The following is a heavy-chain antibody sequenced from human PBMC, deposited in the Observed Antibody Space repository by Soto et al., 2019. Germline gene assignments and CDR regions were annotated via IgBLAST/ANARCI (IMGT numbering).Heavy chain of an antibody. CDR3: VRGGFLSHDHVITAPATLGFDP. CDR2: MSPNRTNT. Sequence: AAVKVSCKASGYTFTTYDINWGRQAPGHGLEWRGWMSPNRTNTGYAEKFQGRVTMTRDTSISTAYMELSSLNYDATAVYYCVRGGFLSHDHVITAPATLGFDPWRQRTLLPVSS. D-gene: IGHD1-20*01. J-gene: IGHJ5*02. CDR1: GYTFTTYD. V-gene: IGHV1-8*01.